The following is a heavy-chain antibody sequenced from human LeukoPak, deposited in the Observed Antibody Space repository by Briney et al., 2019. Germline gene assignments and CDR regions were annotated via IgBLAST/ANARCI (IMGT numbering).Heavy chain of an antibody. J-gene: IGHJ4*02. V-gene: IGHV3-74*01. D-gene: IGHD1-1*01. CDR3: AREILEPGKTHEY. CDR2: INNDGTAT. Sequence: PGGSLRLSCAASGFTFSAYWMHWVRQVPGKGLVLVSRINNDGTATFFADSVKGRFTISRDNATNTLYLQMDSLRAEDTAMYYCAREILEPGKTHEYWGQGTLVTVSS. CDR1: GFTFSAYW.